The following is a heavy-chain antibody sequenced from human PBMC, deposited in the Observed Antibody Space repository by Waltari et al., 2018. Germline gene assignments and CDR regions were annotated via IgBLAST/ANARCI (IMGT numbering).Heavy chain of an antibody. CDR2: IYYGGST. D-gene: IGHD3-22*01. V-gene: IGHV4-59*01. Sequence: QVQLQESGPGLVKPSETLSLTCTVSGGSISSYYWSWIRQPPGKGLEWIGYIYYGGSTNYNPSLKSRVTISVDTSKNQFSLKLSSVTAADTAVYYCARVNSSGYQYYFDYWGQGTLVTVSS. CDR1: GGSISSYY. CDR3: ARVNSSGYQYYFDY. J-gene: IGHJ4*02.